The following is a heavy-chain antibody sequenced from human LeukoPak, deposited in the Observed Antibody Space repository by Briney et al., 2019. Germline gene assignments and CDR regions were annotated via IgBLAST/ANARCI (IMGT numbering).Heavy chain of an antibody. Sequence: GGSLRLSCAASGFTFSSYWMHWVRQAPGKGLVWVSRINSDGSSTSYADSVKGRFTISRDNAKNTLYLQMNSLRAEDTALYYCAKGSTGSNWFDSWGQGTLVTVSS. CDR2: INSDGSST. CDR1: GFTFSSYW. D-gene: IGHD3-10*01. CDR3: AKGSTGSNWFDS. V-gene: IGHV3-74*01. J-gene: IGHJ5*01.